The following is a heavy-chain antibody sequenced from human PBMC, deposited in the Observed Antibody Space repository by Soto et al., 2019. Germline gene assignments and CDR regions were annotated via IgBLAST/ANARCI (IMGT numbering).Heavy chain of an antibody. V-gene: IGHV1-69*01. CDR3: ASERVAEMATGGYFDN. D-gene: IGHD5-12*01. J-gene: IGHJ4*02. Sequence: QVHLVQSGAEVKKPGSSVKVSCKTSGGTFSDLAFSWVRQAPRQGLEWVGGIIPLFGTPNYVREFQGRVSISADESSNTVYMELRRLRSEDTAVYYCASERVAEMATGGYFDNWGQGTLVTVSS. CDR1: GGTFSDLA. CDR2: IIPLFGTP.